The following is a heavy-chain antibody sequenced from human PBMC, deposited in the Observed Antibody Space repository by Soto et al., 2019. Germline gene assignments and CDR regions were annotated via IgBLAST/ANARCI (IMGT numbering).Heavy chain of an antibody. CDR3: AREALSSGYYFGSDY. D-gene: IGHD6-19*01. CDR1: GGSISSGGCY. V-gene: IGHV4-31*03. Sequence: PSETLSLTSNVSGGSISSGGCYWSWIRQNPGKGLEWIGYIYSRGTTYYNPSLKSRITMSVDTPKTQFSLKLSSVTAADTAVYYCAREALSSGYYFGSDYWGEGTRVTVAS. CDR2: IYSRGTT. J-gene: IGHJ4*02.